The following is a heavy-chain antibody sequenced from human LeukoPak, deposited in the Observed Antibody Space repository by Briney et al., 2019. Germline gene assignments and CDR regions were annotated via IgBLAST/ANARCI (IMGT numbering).Heavy chain of an antibody. Sequence: PGGSLRLSCAAYGFTFSSYNMNWVRQAPGKGLEWVSSISSSSDYIYYADSVKGRFTISRDNAKNSLYLQMNSLRAEDTAVYHYARVGFGELWGMDVWGKGTTVTISS. CDR3: ARVGFGELWGMDV. CDR1: GFTFSSYN. CDR2: ISSSSDYI. J-gene: IGHJ6*04. D-gene: IGHD3-10*01. V-gene: IGHV3-21*01.